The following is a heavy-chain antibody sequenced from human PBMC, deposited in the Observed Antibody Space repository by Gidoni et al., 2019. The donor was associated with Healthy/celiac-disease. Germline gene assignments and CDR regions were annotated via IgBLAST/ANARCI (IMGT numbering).Heavy chain of an antibody. CDR2: IVRSGSTI. Sequence: QVQLVESGGGLVTHGASLRLACAPSGFTFSDYYMSWIRQAPGKGLEGVSYIVRSGSTIYYEDSVMGRFTIYRDNAKNALYLKMNSRRAEDTAGYYCATFNSGGYAGGGYFDYWGQGTLVTVSS. CDR1: GFTFSDYY. J-gene: IGHJ4*02. V-gene: IGHV3-11*01. D-gene: IGHD6-19*01. CDR3: ATFNSGGYAGGGYFDY.